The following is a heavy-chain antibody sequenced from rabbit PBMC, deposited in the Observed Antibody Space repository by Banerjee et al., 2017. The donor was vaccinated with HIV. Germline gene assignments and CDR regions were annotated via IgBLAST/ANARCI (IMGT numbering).Heavy chain of an antibody. CDR2: IYAGKGST. V-gene: IGHV1S43*01. J-gene: IGHJ4*01. CDR3: ARVGAGYDGYVTEFSL. Sequence: QEQLVEYGGDLVQPEGSLTLTCTASGFSFSSSYWICWVRQAPGKGLELIGCIYAGKGSTWYASWVNGRFTIYRSTSLSTVDLKMASLTAADTATYFCARVGAGYDGYVTEFSLWGQGTLVTVS. CDR1: GFSFSSSYW. D-gene: IGHD7-1*01.